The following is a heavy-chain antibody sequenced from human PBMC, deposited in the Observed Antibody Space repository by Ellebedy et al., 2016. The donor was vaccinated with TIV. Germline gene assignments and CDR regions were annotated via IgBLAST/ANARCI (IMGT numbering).Heavy chain of an antibody. D-gene: IGHD3-22*01. V-gene: IGHV1-46*01. J-gene: IGHJ4*02. CDR3: ATDRYYDSSGYFDS. CDR1: GHTLTRHR. Sequence: ASVKVSCKASGHTLTRHRMHWVRQAPGQGLEWMGIIHPSGGSTSYAEKFQGRVTLTRDTSTSTFYMELNSLRSEDTAVYYCATDRYYDSSGYFDSWGQGTLVTVSS. CDR2: IHPSGGST.